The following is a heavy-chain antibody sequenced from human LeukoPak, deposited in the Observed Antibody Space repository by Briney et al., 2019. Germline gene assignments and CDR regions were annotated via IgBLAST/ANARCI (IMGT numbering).Heavy chain of an antibody. CDR2: IYTSGST. CDR1: GGSISSGSYY. V-gene: IGHV4-61*02. D-gene: IGHD5-18*01. J-gene: IGHJ4*02. CDR3: ARGAALVTHKYFDY. Sequence: SETLSLTCTVSGGSISSGSYYWSWIRQPAGKGLEWIGRIYTSGSTVYNPSLESRVTFSIGAPRNHFYLNMTSVTAADTAVYYCARGAALVTHKYFDYWGPGTLVTVSS.